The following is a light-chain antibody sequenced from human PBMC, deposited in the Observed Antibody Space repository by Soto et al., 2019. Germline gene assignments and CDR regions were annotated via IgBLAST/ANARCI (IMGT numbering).Light chain of an antibody. CDR2: KAS. CDR1: QTISSW. CDR3: QHYNSYSEA. Sequence: DIQMTQSPSTLSGSVGDRVTITCRASQTISSWLAWYQQKPGKAPKLLIYKASTLKSGVPSRFSGSGSGTEFTLTISSLQPDDFATYYCQHYNSYSEAVGQGTKVEI. J-gene: IGKJ1*01. V-gene: IGKV1-5*03.